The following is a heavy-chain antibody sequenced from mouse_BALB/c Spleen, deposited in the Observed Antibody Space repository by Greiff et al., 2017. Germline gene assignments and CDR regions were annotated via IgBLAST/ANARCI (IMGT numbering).Heavy chain of an antibody. CDR2: ISSGGSYT. CDR3: TRDRGDGYYLYYYAMDY. Sequence: EVKLVESGGGLVKPGGSLKLSCAASGFTFSSYTMSWVRQTPEKRLEWVATISSGGSYTYYPDSVKGRFTISRDNAKNTLYLQMSSLKSEDTAMYYCTRDRGDGYYLYYYAMDYWGQGTSVTVSS. CDR1: GFTFSSYT. D-gene: IGHD2-3*01. J-gene: IGHJ4*01. V-gene: IGHV5-6-4*01.